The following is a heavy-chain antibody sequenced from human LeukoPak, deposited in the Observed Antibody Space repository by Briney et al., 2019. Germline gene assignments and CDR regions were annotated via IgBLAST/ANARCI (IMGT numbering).Heavy chain of an antibody. CDR2: IYYSGST. D-gene: IGHD1-26*01. V-gene: IGHV4-59*01. J-gene: IGHJ4*02. Sequence: SETLSLTCTVSGGSISSYYWSWIRHPPGKGLEWIGYIYYSGSTNYNPSLKSRVTISVDTSKNQFSLKLSSVTAADTAVYYCARGPSGSYFDFDYWGQGTLVTVSS. CDR3: ARGPSGSYFDFDY. CDR1: GGSISSYY.